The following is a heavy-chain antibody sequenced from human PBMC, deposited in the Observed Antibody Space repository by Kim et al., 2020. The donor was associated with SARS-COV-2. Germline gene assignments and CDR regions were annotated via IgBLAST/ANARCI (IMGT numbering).Heavy chain of an antibody. CDR1: GYSFTSYW. J-gene: IGHJ5*02. CDR2: IYPGDSDT. Sequence: GESLKISCKGSGYSFTSYWIGWVRQMPGKGLEWMGIIYPGDSDTRYSPSFQGQVTISADKSISTAYLQWSSLKASDTAMYYCARSSRYSSGWYPRGAHNWFDPWGQGTLVTVSS. CDR3: ARSSRYSSGWYPRGAHNWFDP. V-gene: IGHV5-51*01. D-gene: IGHD6-19*01.